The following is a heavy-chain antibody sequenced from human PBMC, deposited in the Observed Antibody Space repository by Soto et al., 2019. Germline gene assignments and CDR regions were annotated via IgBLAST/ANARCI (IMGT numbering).Heavy chain of an antibody. D-gene: IGHD3-22*01. CDR2: ISSSSSTI. Sequence: EVQLVESGGGLVQPGGSLRLSCAASGFTFSSYSMNWVRQAPGKGLEWVSYISSSSSTIYYADSVKGRFTISRDNAKKSLYLQMNSLRAEDTAVYYCARMYYYDSSGYYPHDAFDIWGQGTMVTVSS. V-gene: IGHV3-48*01. CDR3: ARMYYYDSSGYYPHDAFDI. CDR1: GFTFSSYS. J-gene: IGHJ3*02.